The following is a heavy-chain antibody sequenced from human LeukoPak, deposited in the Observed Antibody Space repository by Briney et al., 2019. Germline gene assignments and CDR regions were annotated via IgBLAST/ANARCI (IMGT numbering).Heavy chain of an antibody. J-gene: IGHJ6*02. CDR3: ATNYGSGSYGGMDV. Sequence: ASVTVSCKASGYTFTSYDINWVRQATGQGLEWMGWMNPNSGNTGYAQKFQGRVTMTRNTSISTAYMELSSLRSEDTAVYYCATNYGSGSYGGMDVWGQGTTVTVSS. CDR1: GYTFTSYD. CDR2: MNPNSGNT. D-gene: IGHD3-10*01. V-gene: IGHV1-8*01.